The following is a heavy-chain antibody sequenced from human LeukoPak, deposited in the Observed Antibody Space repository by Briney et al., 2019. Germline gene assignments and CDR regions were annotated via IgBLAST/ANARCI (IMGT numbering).Heavy chain of an antibody. CDR3: ARQEGTVTSFDY. D-gene: IGHD4-17*01. Sequence: SETLSLTCAVYGGSFSGYYWGWIRQPPGKGLEWIGEINHSANTNYHPSLKSRVTISVDTSKNQFSLKLSSVTAADTAVYYCARQEGTVTSFDYWGQGTLVTVSS. V-gene: IGHV4-34*01. CDR2: INHSANT. J-gene: IGHJ4*02. CDR1: GGSFSGYY.